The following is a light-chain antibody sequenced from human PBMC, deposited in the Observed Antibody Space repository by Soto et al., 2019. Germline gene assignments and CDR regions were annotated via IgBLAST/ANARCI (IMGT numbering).Light chain of an antibody. CDR1: QSVSSSY. V-gene: IGKV3-20*01. CDR2: GAS. CDR3: QRYGSSRT. J-gene: IGKJ4*01. Sequence: EIVLTQSPGTLSLSPGERATLSCRASQSVSSSYLAWYKQKPGQAPRLLIYGASSRATGIPDRFSGSGSGTDFTLTISRLEPEDFAVYYCQRYGSSRTFGVGTKVEIK.